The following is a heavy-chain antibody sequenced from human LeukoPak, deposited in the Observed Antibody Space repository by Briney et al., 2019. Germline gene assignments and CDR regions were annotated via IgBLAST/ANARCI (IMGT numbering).Heavy chain of an antibody. CDR2: IYYNGNT. CDR3: AKTYRARGYTYGYFDS. D-gene: IGHD5-18*01. Sequence: PSETLSLTCTVSGVSVSSSDYYCGWIRQPPGKGLEWIGNIYYNGNTYYNPSLKSRVTISVDTSKNQLSLKLSSVTAADTAVYYCAKTYRARGYTYGYFDSWGQGTLVTVSS. CDR1: GVSVSSSDYY. V-gene: IGHV4-39*01. J-gene: IGHJ4*02.